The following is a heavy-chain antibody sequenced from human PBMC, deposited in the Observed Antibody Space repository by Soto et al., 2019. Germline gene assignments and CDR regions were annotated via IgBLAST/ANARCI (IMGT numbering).Heavy chain of an antibody. D-gene: IGHD6-13*01. V-gene: IGHV3-72*01. CDR2: TRNKANSYTT. Sequence: GGSLRLSCAASGFTFSDHYMDWVRQAPGKGLEWVGRTRNKANSYTTEYAASVKGRFTISRDDSKHSLYLQMNSLKTEDTAVYYCARIAAAGTDPKEGDYYYGMDVWGQGTTVTVSS. J-gene: IGHJ6*02. CDR3: ARIAAAGTDPKEGDYYYGMDV. CDR1: GFTFSDHY.